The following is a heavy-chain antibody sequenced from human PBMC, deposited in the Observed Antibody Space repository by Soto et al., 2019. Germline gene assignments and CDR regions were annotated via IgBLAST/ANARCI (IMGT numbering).Heavy chain of an antibody. CDR3: ARASCSSTSCYALDYYYYGMDV. Sequence: QVQLVESGGGVVQPGRSLRLSCAASGFTFSSYGMHWVRQAPGKGLEWVAVIWYDGSKKYYADSVKGRFTISRDNSKXPLXXQXNSLRAEDTAVYYCARASCSSTSCYALDYYYYGMDVWGQGTTVTVSS. CDR2: IWYDGSKK. D-gene: IGHD2-2*01. CDR1: GFTFSSYG. J-gene: IGHJ6*02. V-gene: IGHV3-33*01.